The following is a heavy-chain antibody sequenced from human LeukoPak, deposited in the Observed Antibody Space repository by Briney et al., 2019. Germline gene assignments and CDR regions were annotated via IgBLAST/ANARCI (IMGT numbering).Heavy chain of an antibody. CDR3: ARDAIDSSGFDFDY. D-gene: IGHD3-22*01. CDR2: ISTSAGTI. Sequence: GESLRLSCAASGFTFSDYYMTWIRQAPGKGLEWISYISTSAGTIYYADSVKGRFAISRDNAKNSLYLQMNSLRAEDTAVYYCARDAIDSSGFDFDYWGQGTLVTVSS. CDR1: GFTFSDYY. V-gene: IGHV3-11*01. J-gene: IGHJ4*02.